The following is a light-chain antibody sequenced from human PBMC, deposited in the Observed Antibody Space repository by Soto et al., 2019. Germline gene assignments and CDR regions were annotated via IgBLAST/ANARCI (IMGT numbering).Light chain of an antibody. Sequence: DIVLTQSPGTLSLSPGERATLSCRASQSFSSSDLAWYQQKPGQAPRLLIYAVSSRAPGIPDRFSGSGSGIDFTLTISGLEPEDFAGYYCQQYGASRTFGQGTKVEIK. V-gene: IGKV3-20*01. CDR3: QQYGASRT. CDR1: QSFSSSD. CDR2: AVS. J-gene: IGKJ1*01.